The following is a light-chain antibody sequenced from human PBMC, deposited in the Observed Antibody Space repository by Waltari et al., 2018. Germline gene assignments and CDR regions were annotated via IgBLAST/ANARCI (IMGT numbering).Light chain of an antibody. J-gene: IGLJ2*01. Sequence: SSELSQDPAVSVALGQTVRITCQGDSLRIYYASWSRQKPGQSPVLLLYGKNNRPSGIPDRFSASSSGNTASLTITGARAEDEADYYSNTRDMSGDVVFGGGTKLTVL. CDR3: NTRDMSGDVV. CDR1: SLRIYY. V-gene: IGLV3-19*01. CDR2: GKN.